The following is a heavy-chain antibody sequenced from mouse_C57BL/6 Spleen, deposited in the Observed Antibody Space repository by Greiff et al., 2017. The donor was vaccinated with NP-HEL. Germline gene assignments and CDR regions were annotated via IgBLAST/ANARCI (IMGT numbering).Heavy chain of an antibody. D-gene: IGHD1-1*01. J-gene: IGHJ1*03. Sequence: QVQLQQPGAEQVKPGASVKLSCKASGYTFTSYWMHWVKQRPGQGLEWIGMIHPNSGSTNYNEKFKSKATLTVDKSSSTAYMQLSSLTSEDSAVYYCARKDYGSSYGYFDVWGTGTTVTVSS. CDR1: GYTFTSYW. V-gene: IGHV1-64*01. CDR3: ARKDYGSSYGYFDV. CDR2: IHPNSGST.